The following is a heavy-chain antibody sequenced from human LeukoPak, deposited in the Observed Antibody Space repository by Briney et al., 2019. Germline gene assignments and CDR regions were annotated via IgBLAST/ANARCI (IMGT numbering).Heavy chain of an antibody. V-gene: IGHV4-38-2*01. CDR2: IYHSGSI. Sequence: PSETLSLTCAVSGYSISSGYYWGWIRQPPGKGLEWIGSIYHSGSIYYNPSLKSRVTISVDTSKNQFSLKLSSVTAADTAVYYCARQGYCSSTSCYGPHNFEYWGQGTLVTVSS. CDR1: GYSISSGYY. J-gene: IGHJ4*02. D-gene: IGHD2-2*01. CDR3: ARQGYCSSTSCYGPHNFEY.